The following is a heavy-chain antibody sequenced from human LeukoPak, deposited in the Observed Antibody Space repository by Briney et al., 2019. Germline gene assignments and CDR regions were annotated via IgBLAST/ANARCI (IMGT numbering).Heavy chain of an antibody. J-gene: IGHJ4*02. CDR2: ISYDGSNK. CDR1: GFTFSSYA. CDR3: ASSYCSSTSCFPFDY. Sequence: PGGSLRLSCAASGFTFSSYAMHWVRQAPGKGLEWVAVISYDGSNKYYAGSVKGRFTISRDNSKNTLYLQMNSLRAEDTAVYYCASSYCSSTSCFPFDYWGQGTLVTVSS. V-gene: IGHV3-30-3*01. D-gene: IGHD2-2*01.